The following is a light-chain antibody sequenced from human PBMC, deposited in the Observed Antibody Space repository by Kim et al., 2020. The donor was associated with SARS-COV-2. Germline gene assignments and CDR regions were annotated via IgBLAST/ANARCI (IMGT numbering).Light chain of an antibody. CDR3: QQYNNWPPMYT. CDR2: GAS. V-gene: IGKV3-15*01. J-gene: IGKJ2*01. Sequence: SPGERATLPHRASQCGSRNLVWYQHKPGQAPSLLSYGASNRSIGVPDRFSGSGSGTEFTLTISSLQAEDFALYYCQQYNNWPPMYTFGQGTKLEI. CDR1: QCGSRN.